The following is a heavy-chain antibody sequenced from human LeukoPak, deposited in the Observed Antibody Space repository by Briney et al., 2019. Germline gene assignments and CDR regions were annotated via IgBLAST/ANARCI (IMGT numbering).Heavy chain of an antibody. J-gene: IGHJ4*02. D-gene: IGHD2-8*01. CDR1: GFTFSSSG. V-gene: IGHV3-30*18. CDR2: ISYDGSNK. CDR3: AKEYCSNSVCHSLDY. Sequence: GGSLRLSCAASGFTFSSSGMHWVRQAPGKGLEWVAVISYDGSNKYYADSVKGRFTFSRDNSKNTLYLQMNSQRAEDTAVYYCAKEYCSNSVCHSLDYWGQGTLVTVSS.